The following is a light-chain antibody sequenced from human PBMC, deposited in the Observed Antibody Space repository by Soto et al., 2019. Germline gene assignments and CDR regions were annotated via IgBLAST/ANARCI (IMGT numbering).Light chain of an antibody. CDR1: ESVRNNS. Sequence: EIVLTQSPGTLSLSPGERATLSCRASESVRNNSLAWYQQQPGQAPRLLIFGASSRATGIPDRFTGSGSGADFSLTISSLEPEDSAVYFCHHYGYGADTFGQGTKLEIK. CDR3: HHYGYGADT. CDR2: GAS. V-gene: IGKV3-20*01. J-gene: IGKJ2*01.